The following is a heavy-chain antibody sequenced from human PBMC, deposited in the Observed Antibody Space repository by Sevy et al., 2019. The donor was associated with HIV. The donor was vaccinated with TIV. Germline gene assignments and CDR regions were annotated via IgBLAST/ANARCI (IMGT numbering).Heavy chain of an antibody. J-gene: IGHJ3*02. D-gene: IGHD3-22*01. CDR1: GFTFTSYA. CDR3: AGARYVSSGSFDALDI. Sequence: GGSLRLSCTTSGFTFTSYAMNWVRQAPGKGLEWVSTIFRNFRGVDVTYDADSVKGRFTISRDSSRNTLYLQMNSLRAEDTAVYYCAGARYVSSGSFDALDIWGQGTMVTVSS. V-gene: IGHV3-23*01. CDR2: IFRNFRGVDVT.